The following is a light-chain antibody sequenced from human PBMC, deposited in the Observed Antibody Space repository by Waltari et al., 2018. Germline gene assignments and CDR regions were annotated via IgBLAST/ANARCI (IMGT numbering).Light chain of an antibody. Sequence: QSVLTQPPSVSAAPGQKVTISCSGGSANIGGNFVSWYQQLPGTAPNLLIYDNDKRPSGIPDRFSGSKSGASATLGITGLHTGDEANYFCGTWDTSLSAVVFGGGTKLTVL. CDR3: GTWDTSLSAVV. CDR2: DND. CDR1: SANIGGNF. V-gene: IGLV1-51*01. J-gene: IGLJ2*01.